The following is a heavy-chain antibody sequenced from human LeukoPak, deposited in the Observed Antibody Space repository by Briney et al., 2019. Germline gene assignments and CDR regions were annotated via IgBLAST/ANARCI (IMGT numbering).Heavy chain of an antibody. D-gene: IGHD3-10*01. J-gene: IGHJ4*02. Sequence: XXGKGLXXXXXXDPEDGETTYAQQFQGRLTMSGDPSTDTSYMELSSLRSEDTAVYYCATDSKADYYGSGRLLDYWGQGTLVTVSS. CDR3: ATDSKADYYGSGRLLDY. V-gene: IGHV1-24*01. CDR2: XDPEDGET.